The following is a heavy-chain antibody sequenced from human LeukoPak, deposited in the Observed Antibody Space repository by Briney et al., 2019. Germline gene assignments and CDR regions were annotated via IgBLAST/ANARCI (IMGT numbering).Heavy chain of an antibody. J-gene: IGHJ4*02. CDR2: ISAYNGNT. D-gene: IGHD3-3*01. CDR1: GYTFTSYG. Sequence: ASVKVSCKASGYTFTSYGISWVRQAPGQGLEWMGWISAYNGNTNYAQKLQGRVTITTDESTSTAYMELSSLRSEDTAVYYCARGFWSGYYDYWGQGTLVTVSS. V-gene: IGHV1-18*01. CDR3: ARGFWSGYYDY.